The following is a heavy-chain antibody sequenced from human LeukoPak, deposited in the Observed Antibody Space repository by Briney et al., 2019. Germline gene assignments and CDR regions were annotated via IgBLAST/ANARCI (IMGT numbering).Heavy chain of an antibody. CDR3: ARDVSSMFPNWFDP. Sequence: SETLSLTCSVSGDSISSRTYYWTWIRQHPEKGLEWIGYTWNSGSTNYNPAPKSRVTISVDTSKNQFSLKLTSVTAADTAIYYCARDVSSMFPNWFDPWGQGILVIVSS. D-gene: IGHD6-6*01. V-gene: IGHV4-31*03. CDR1: GDSISSRTYY. CDR2: TWNSGST. J-gene: IGHJ5*02.